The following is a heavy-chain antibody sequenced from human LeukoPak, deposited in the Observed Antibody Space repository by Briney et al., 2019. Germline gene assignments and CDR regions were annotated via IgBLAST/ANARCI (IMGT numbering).Heavy chain of an antibody. D-gene: IGHD6-13*01. CDR2: ISPDGSEK. CDR3: ARGGSSRFDQ. J-gene: IGHJ4*02. V-gene: IGHV3-7*04. CDR1: GFTFTTYW. Sequence: GGSLRLSCAASGFTFTTYWMSWVRQAPGKGLEWVAKISPDGSEKYYVDSMKGRFAISRDNAKNSLDLQMSSLRADDTAVYYCARGGSSRFDQWGQGTLVTVSS.